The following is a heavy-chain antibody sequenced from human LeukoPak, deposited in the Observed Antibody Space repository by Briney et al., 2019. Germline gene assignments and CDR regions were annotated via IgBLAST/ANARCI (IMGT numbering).Heavy chain of an antibody. CDR2: SYYSGST. CDR3: AGSEDGYKLFV. J-gene: IGHJ4*02. Sequence: PETLSLTCTLSGGSIRSSYWSWIRQPPGKELEWLGYSYYSGSTNYNPSLKGRVTMSVETSKNQVSLNLTSATAADTALYYCAGSEDGYKLFVGGQGTLVTVSS. CDR1: GGSIRSSY. D-gene: IGHD5-24*01. V-gene: IGHV4-59*01.